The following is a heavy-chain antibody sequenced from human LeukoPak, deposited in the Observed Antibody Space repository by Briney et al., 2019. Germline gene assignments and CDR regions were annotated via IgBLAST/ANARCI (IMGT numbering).Heavy chain of an antibody. J-gene: IGHJ5*02. Sequence: PGGSLRLSCAASGLTSTNYAMNWVRPPPERGGGGGSVISGSGVRTYSADSVTGRFTISRDTCKHTLYLQMNNLRAEDTAVYYCAKGFVEGYDLSWFDAWGQGTLVTVSS. CDR1: GLTSTNYA. CDR3: AKGFVEGYDLSWFDA. D-gene: IGHD5-12*01. CDR2: ISGSGVRT. V-gene: IGHV3-23*01.